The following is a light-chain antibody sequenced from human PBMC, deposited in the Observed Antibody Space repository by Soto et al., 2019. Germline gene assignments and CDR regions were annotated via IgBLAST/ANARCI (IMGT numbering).Light chain of an antibody. CDR3: QQRSNWPPIT. CDR1: QSISSNY. Sequence: EIVLTQSPGTLSLSPGERATLSCRASQSISSNYLAWYQQKPGQAPRLLIYGASTRATGIPDRFSGSGSGTDFTLTISRLEPEDFAVYHCQQRSNWPPITFGQGTRLEIK. CDR2: GAS. J-gene: IGKJ5*01. V-gene: IGKV3D-20*02.